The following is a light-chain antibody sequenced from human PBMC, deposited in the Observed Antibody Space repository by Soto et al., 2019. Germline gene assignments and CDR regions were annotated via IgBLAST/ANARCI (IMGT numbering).Light chain of an antibody. CDR3: CSYAGSYTFL. V-gene: IGLV2-11*01. CDR1: SSDVGGYNY. Sequence: QSVLTQPRSVSGSPGQSVTISCTGTSSDVGGYNYVSWYQQHPGKAPTLIIYDVSKRPSGVPDRLSGSKSGNTASLTISGLQAEDEADYYCCSYAGSYTFLFGTGTKVTAL. J-gene: IGLJ1*01. CDR2: DVS.